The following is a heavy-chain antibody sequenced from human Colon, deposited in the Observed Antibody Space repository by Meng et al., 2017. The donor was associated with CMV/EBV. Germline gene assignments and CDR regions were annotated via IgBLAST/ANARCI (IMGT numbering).Heavy chain of an antibody. Sequence: QVQLVQSGAEAKKPGASVKISCKASGYSFTSYYIHWVRQAPGQGLEWMGIMFSNRGSASYPQKFQGRVTITRDTSTSTVYMELSSLRSEDTAVYYCAREVPDTINFDYWGQGTLVTVSS. CDR2: MFSNRGSA. CDR1: GYSFTSYY. V-gene: IGHV1-46*01. CDR3: AREVPDTINFDY. J-gene: IGHJ4*02. D-gene: IGHD2-2*02.